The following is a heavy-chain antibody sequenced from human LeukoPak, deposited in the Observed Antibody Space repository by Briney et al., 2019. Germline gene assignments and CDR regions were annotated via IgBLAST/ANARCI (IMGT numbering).Heavy chain of an antibody. CDR1: GFTFSSFG. CDR2: ISSSSSTI. V-gene: IGHV3-48*04. CDR3: ARAVGATTFDY. D-gene: IGHD1-26*01. Sequence: GGSLRLSCAASGFTFSSFGMNWVRQAPGKGLEWVSYISSSSSTIYYADSVKGRFTISRDNAKDSLYLQMNSLRAEDTALYYCARAVGATTFDYWGQGTLVTVSS. J-gene: IGHJ4*02.